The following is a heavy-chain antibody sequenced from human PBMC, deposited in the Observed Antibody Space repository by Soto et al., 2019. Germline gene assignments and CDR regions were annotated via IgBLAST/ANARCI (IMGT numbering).Heavy chain of an antibody. Sequence: VPLVESGGDVVQPGRSLRLSCAASGFTFSNYGMHWARQAPGKGLEWVAAIWYDGSNKNYADSVKSRFTISRDNSKEQLYLQMNSRREEETAVYYCAGGNKSFDYCGQGTLVTVSS. CDR2: IWYDGSNK. CDR3: AGGNKSFDY. J-gene: IGHJ4*02. D-gene: IGHD1-26*01. V-gene: IGHV3-33*01. CDR1: GFTFSNYG.